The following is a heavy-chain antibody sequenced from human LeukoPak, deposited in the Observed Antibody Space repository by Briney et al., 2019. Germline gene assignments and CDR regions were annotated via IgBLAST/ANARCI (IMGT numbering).Heavy chain of an antibody. D-gene: IGHD3-3*01. CDR3: AGIPVFGVVLHQEPV. V-gene: IGHV1-18*01. J-gene: IGHJ6*04. Sequence: ASVKVSCKASGYTFTSYGISWVRQAPGQGLEWMGWISAYNGNTNYAQKLQGRVTMTTDTSTSTAYMELRSLRSDDTAVYFYAGIPVFGVVLHQEPVWGKGTTVTVSS. CDR1: GYTFTSYG. CDR2: ISAYNGNT.